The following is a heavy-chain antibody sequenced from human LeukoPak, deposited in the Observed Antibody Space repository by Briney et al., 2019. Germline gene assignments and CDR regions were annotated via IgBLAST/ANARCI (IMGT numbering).Heavy chain of an antibody. D-gene: IGHD1-26*01. V-gene: IGHV3-13*01. Sequence: GGSLRLSCAASGFTFSSYDMHWVRHATGKGLEWVSAIGTAGDTYYPGSVKGRFTISRENAKNSLYLQMNSLRAGDTAVYYCARAREDTVLDYWGQGTLVTVSS. J-gene: IGHJ4*02. CDR1: GFTFSSYD. CDR3: ARAREDTVLDY. CDR2: IGTAGDT.